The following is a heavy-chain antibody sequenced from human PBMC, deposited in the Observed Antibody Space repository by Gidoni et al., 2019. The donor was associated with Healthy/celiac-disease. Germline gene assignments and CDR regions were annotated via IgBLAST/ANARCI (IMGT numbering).Heavy chain of an antibody. V-gene: IGHV3-66*01. CDR1: GFTVGSNY. CDR2: IYSGGST. J-gene: IGHJ2*01. Sequence: EVQMVESGGGLVQPGGSLSTSCAASGFTVGSNYLSWVRQAPGKGLEWVSVIYSGGSTYYADSVKGRFTISRDNSKNTLYLQMNSLRAEDTAVYYCARDAPLWFGELFQRNWYFDLWGRGTLVTVSS. D-gene: IGHD3-10*01. CDR3: ARDAPLWFGELFQRNWYFDL.